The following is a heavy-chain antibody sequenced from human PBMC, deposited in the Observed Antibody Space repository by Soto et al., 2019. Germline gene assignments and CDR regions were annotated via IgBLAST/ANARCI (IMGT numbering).Heavy chain of an antibody. J-gene: IGHJ5*02. Sequence: SETLSLTCAVYGGSFSGYYWSWIRQPPGKGLEWIGEINHSGSTNYNPSLKSRVTISVDTSKNQFSLKLSSVTAADTAVYYCAVTLGESYNWFDPWGQGTLVTVSS. CDR2: INHSGST. V-gene: IGHV4-34*01. D-gene: IGHD3-16*01. CDR1: GGSFSGYY. CDR3: AVTLGESYNWFDP.